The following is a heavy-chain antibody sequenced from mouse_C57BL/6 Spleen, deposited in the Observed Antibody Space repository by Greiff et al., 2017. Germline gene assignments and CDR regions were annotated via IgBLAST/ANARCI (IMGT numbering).Heavy chain of an antibody. V-gene: IGHV1-62-2*01. Sequence: VQLQQSGAELVKPGASVTLSCKASGYTFTEYTIHWVKQRSGQGLEWIGWFYPGSGSIKYNEKFKDKATLTADKSSSTVYMELSRLTSEDSAVYVCARHEVLYYGSSLIPYWYFDVWGTGTTVTVSS. J-gene: IGHJ1*03. D-gene: IGHD1-1*01. CDR2: FYPGSGSI. CDR3: ARHEVLYYGSSLIPYWYFDV. CDR1: GYTFTEYT.